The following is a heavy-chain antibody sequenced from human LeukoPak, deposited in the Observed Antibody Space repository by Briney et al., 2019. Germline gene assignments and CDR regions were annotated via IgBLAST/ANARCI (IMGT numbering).Heavy chain of an antibody. J-gene: IGHJ3*02. D-gene: IGHD5-18*01. CDR3: ARDRGYSYGSLDAFDI. CDR2: INPSGGST. Sequence: ASVKVSCKASGYTFTSYYMHWVRQAPGQGLEWMGIINPSGGSTSYAQKFQGRVTMTRDTSTSTVYMELSSLRSEDTAVYYCARDRGYSYGSLDAFDIWGQGTMVTVSS. CDR1: GYTFTSYY. V-gene: IGHV1-46*01.